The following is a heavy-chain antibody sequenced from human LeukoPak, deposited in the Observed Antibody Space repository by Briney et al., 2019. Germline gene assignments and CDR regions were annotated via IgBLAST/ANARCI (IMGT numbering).Heavy chain of an antibody. CDR2: VYYTGNT. D-gene: IGHD4-11*01. V-gene: IGHV4-39*07. CDR1: GGSISGSTYY. CDR3: AREGYSNYGYYYYMDV. Sequence: SETLSLTCTVSGGSISGSTYYWAWIRQPPGKGLEWIGSVYYTGNTYHNPSLKSRVTISVDTSKNQFSLKLSSVTAADTAVYYCAREGYSNYGYYYYMDVWGKGTTVTVSS. J-gene: IGHJ6*03.